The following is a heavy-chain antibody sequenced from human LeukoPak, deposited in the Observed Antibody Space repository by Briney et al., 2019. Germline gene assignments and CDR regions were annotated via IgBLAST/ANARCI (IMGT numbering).Heavy chain of an antibody. CDR3: AREDNPLWFDS. Sequence: PGGSLRLSCVASEFSFSNFAMYWVRQAPGKGLEWLAVISYDGSIRYYADSVKGRFTIPRDNSNNTVHLQMNSLRPDDSALYYCAREDNPLWFDSWGQGTLVTVSS. CDR1: EFSFSNFA. J-gene: IGHJ5*01. CDR2: ISYDGSIR. V-gene: IGHV3-30-3*01. D-gene: IGHD1-1*01.